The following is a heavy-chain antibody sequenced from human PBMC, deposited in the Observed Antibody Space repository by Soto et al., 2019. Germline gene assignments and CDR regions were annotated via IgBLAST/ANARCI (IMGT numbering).Heavy chain of an antibody. CDR2: IYHSGST. Sequence: SETLSLTCAVSGCSISSSNWWSWVRQPPGKGLEWIGEIYHSGSTNYNPSLKSRVTISVDKSKNQFSLKLSSVTAADTAVYYCARESDYYDSSGPYYFDYWGQGTLVTVSS. V-gene: IGHV4-4*02. D-gene: IGHD3-22*01. CDR3: ARESDYYDSSGPYYFDY. J-gene: IGHJ4*02. CDR1: GCSISSSNW.